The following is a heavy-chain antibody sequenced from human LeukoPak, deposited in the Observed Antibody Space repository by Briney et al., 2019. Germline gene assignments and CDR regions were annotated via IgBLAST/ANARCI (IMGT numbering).Heavy chain of an antibody. CDR3: ARTGVVVTLGYHYSYMDV. CDR1: GFTFSSYW. V-gene: IGHV3-74*01. J-gene: IGHJ6*03. Sequence: QSGGSLRLSCAASGFTFSSYWMHWVRQAPGKGLVWVSRINSDGSSTSYGDSMKGRFTISRDNAKNTLYLQMNSLRAEDTAVYYCARTGVVVTLGYHYSYMDVWGKGPTVTVSS. CDR2: INSDGSST. D-gene: IGHD2-21*02.